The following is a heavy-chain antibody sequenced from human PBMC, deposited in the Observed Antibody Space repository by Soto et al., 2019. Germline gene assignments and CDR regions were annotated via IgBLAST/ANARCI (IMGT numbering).Heavy chain of an antibody. CDR3: ARDEDPMVRGAVWYFDL. CDR1: GFTFSSYS. D-gene: IGHD3-10*01. CDR2: ISSSSSTI. V-gene: IGHV3-48*02. J-gene: IGHJ2*01. Sequence: EVQLVESGGGLVQPGGSLRLSCAASGFTFSSYSMNWVRQAPGKGLEWVSYISSSSSTIYYADSVKGRFTISRDNAKNSLYLQMNSLRDEDTAVYYCARDEDPMVRGAVWYFDLWGRGTLVTVSS.